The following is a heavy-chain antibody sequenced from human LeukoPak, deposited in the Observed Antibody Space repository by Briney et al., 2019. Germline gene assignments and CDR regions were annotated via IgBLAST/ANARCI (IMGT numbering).Heavy chain of an antibody. CDR2: ISWNSGSI. Sequence: GGSLRLSCAASGFTFDDYAMHWVRQAPGKGLEWVSGISWNSGSIGYADSVKGRFNISRDNAKNSLYLQMNSLRAEDTALYYCAKDSDTAMEGYFDYWGQGTLVTVSP. J-gene: IGHJ4*02. CDR3: AKDSDTAMEGYFDY. CDR1: GFTFDDYA. D-gene: IGHD5-18*01. V-gene: IGHV3-9*01.